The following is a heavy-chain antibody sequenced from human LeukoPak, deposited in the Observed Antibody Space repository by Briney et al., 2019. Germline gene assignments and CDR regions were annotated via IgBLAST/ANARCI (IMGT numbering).Heavy chain of an antibody. D-gene: IGHD2-21*01. CDR3: ARDAYGPSY. J-gene: IGHJ4*02. Sequence: GGSLRLSCAASGFTFSRYAMHWVRQAPAKGLEWVAVISSDGSNKYYADSVKGRFTISRDNSKNTLYLQVNSLRAEDTAVYYCARDAYGPSYWGQGTLVTVSS. V-gene: IGHV3-30-3*01. CDR1: GFTFSRYA. CDR2: ISSDGSNK.